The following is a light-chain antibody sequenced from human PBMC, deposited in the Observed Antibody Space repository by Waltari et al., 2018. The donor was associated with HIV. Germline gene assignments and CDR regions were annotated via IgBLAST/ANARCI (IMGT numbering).Light chain of an antibody. CDR3: QQYGTSPPYT. CDR1: QSVSTNY. V-gene: IGKV3-20*01. J-gene: IGKJ2*01. CDR2: GAS. Sequence: EIVLTQSPGTLSLSPGDRATLSCRASQSVSTNYLGWYQQKAGQAPRLFIYGASTRAPGIPDRFSGSGSGTDFTLTISRLEPEDFAVYYCQQYGTSPPYTFGQGTKLEI.